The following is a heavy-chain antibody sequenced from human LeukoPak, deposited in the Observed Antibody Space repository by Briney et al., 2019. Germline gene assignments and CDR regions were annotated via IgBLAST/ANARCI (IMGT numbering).Heavy chain of an antibody. Sequence: SETLSLTCTVSGGSISSSSYYWGWIRQPPGKGLEWIGSIYYSGSTYYNPSLKSRVTLSIQTSQNQISLRLSSVTAADTAVYYCAKASCGGGCYVESWGQGTLVTVSS. J-gene: IGHJ4*02. CDR3: AKASCGGGCYVES. V-gene: IGHV4-39*07. CDR2: IYYSGST. D-gene: IGHD2-21*02. CDR1: GGSISSSSYY.